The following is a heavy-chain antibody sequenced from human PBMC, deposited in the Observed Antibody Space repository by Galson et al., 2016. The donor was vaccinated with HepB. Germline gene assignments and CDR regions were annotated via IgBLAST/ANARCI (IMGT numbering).Heavy chain of an antibody. V-gene: IGHV3-33*01. D-gene: IGHD6-19*01. CDR1: GFTFSNHG. Sequence: SLRLSCAASGFTFSNHGMHWVRQAPGKGLECVADIWTDGSNKYYADSVKGRFTISRDNSKNTLYLQMNSLRVEDTAVYYCARSRASGWYGRFGYWGQGPLVTVSS. J-gene: IGHJ4*02. CDR3: ARSRASGWYGRFGY. CDR2: IWTDGSNK.